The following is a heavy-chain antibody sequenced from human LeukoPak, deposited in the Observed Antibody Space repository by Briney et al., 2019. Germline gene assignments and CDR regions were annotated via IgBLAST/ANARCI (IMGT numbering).Heavy chain of an antibody. J-gene: IGHJ6*02. Sequence: PGGSLRLSCAASGFTFSSYAMSWVRQAPGKGLEWVSAISGSGGSTYYADSVKGRFTISRDNAKNSLYLQMNSLRAEDTAVYYCARAWGGSGYVLGMDVWGQGTTVTVSS. CDR3: ARAWGGSGYVLGMDV. D-gene: IGHD3-22*01. CDR1: GFTFSSYA. CDR2: ISGSGGST. V-gene: IGHV3-23*01.